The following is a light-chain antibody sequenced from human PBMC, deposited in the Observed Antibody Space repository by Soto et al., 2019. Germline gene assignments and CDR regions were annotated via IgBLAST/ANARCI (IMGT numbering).Light chain of an antibody. CDR3: QSYDRSLSGWV. CDR1: STNIGAGYD. V-gene: IGLV1-40*01. J-gene: IGLJ3*02. Sequence: QSVLTQPPSVSGAPGQRVTISCTGSSTNIGAGYDVHWYQQLPGTAPKLLIYDDSNRPSGVPDRFSGSKSGTTASLAITGVQAEDEADYYCQSYDRSLSGWVFGGGTKLTVL. CDR2: DDS.